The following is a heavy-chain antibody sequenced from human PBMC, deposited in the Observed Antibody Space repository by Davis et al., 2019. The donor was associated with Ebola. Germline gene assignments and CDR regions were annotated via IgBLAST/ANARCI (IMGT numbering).Heavy chain of an antibody. Sequence: GESLKISCVASGITFSSYSMHWVRQAPGKGLEWVAAISYDAANKYHADSVMGRFTISRDNSKNTLSLQMNSLRPEDTAVYYCATEARDYNYAFGMWGQGTLVTVSS. V-gene: IGHV3-30*03. CDR1: GITFSSYS. CDR3: ATEARDYNYAFGM. D-gene: IGHD5-24*01. CDR2: ISYDAANK. J-gene: IGHJ3*02.